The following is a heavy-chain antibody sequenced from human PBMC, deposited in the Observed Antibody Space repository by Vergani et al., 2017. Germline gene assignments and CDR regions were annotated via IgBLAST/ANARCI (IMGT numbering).Heavy chain of an antibody. J-gene: IGHJ4*02. D-gene: IGHD1-7*01. CDR3: ARDLLPGTLLLLAY. Sequence: LQLVESGGGLVQPGGSLRLSCAASGFTFSDYYMTWIRQAPGKGLEWISYISGSGHTKYYADSVKGRFAISRDNAKNSLYLQMNNLRVEDTAVYYCARDLLPGTLLLLAYWGQGTLISVSS. CDR2: ISGSGHTK. CDR1: GFTFSDYY. V-gene: IGHV3-11*04.